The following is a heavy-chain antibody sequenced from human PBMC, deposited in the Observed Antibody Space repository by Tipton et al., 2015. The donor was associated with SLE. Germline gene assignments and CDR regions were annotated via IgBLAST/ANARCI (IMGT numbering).Heavy chain of an antibody. Sequence: SLRLSCAASGFTFDDYAMHWVRQAPGKGLEWVSGISWNSGSIGYADSVKGRFTISRDNAKNSLYLQMNSLRAEDTASYYCAKDGSIAAPPGYFDYWGQGTLVTVSS. CDR2: ISWNSGSI. V-gene: IGHV3-9*01. D-gene: IGHD6-6*01. J-gene: IGHJ4*02. CDR3: AKDGSIAAPPGYFDY. CDR1: GFTFDDYA.